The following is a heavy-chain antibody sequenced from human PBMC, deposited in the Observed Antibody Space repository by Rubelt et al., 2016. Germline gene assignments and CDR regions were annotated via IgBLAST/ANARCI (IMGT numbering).Heavy chain of an antibody. Sequence: QVQLVQSGAEVKKPGASVKVSCKASGYTFTGYYMHWVRQAPGQGLEWMGWINPNSGGTNYAQKFQGRVTMTRDTSVSTAYMELVRLTSDDTAVYYCARGNSGYDYGLDYWGQGTLVTVSS. D-gene: IGHD5-12*01. CDR3: ARGNSGYDYGLDY. J-gene: IGHJ4*02. CDR2: INPNSGGT. V-gene: IGHV1-2*02. CDR1: GYTFTGYY.